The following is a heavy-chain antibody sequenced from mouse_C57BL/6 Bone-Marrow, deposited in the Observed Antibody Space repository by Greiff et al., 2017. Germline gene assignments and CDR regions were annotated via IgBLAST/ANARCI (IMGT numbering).Heavy chain of an antibody. Sequence: VQLKESGAELVRPGSSVKMSCKTSGYTFTSYGINWVKQRPGQGLEWIGYIYLGNGYTEYNEKFKGKATLTSDTSSSTAYMQLSILTSEDSAIYFCASDYSWFAYWGQGTLVTVSA. D-gene: IGHD2-4*01. CDR2: IYLGNGYT. J-gene: IGHJ3*01. V-gene: IGHV1-58*01. CDR1: GYTFTSYG. CDR3: ASDYSWFAY.